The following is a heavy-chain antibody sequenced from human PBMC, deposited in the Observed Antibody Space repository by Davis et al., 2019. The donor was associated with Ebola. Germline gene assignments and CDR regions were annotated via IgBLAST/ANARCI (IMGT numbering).Heavy chain of an antibody. CDR3: ARAAAGRLSHHNY. Sequence: PSETLSLTCTVSGGSISSGSYYWSWIRQPAGKGLEWIGHIYTSGSTNYNPSLKSRVTMSVDTSKNQFSLKLSSVTAADTAVYYCARAAAGRLSHHNYWGQGTLVTVSS. CDR2: IYTSGST. CDR1: GGSISSGSYY. V-gene: IGHV4-61*09. D-gene: IGHD6-13*01. J-gene: IGHJ4*02.